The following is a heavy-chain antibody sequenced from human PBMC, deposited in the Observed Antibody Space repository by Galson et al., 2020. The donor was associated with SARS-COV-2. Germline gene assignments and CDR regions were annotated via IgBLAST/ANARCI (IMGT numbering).Heavy chain of an antibody. J-gene: IGHJ6*02. D-gene: IGHD1-26*01. CDR3: TTGIFGWELTPLYYGMDV. CDR1: GFTFSNAW. Sequence: GGSLRLSCAASGFTFSNAWMSWVRQAPGKGLEWVGRIKSKTDGGTTDYAAPVKGRFTISRDDSKNTLYLQMNSLKTEDTAVYYCTTGIFGWELTPLYYGMDVWGQGTTVTVSS. V-gene: IGHV3-15*01. CDR2: IKSKTDGGTT.